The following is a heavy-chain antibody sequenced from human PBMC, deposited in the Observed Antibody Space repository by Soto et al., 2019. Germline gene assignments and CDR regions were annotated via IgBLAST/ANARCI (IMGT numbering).Heavy chain of an antibody. Sequence: RGESLKISCKGSGYSFTSYWIGWVRQMPGKGLEWMGIIYPGDSDTRYSPSFQGQVTISADKSISTAYLQWSSLKASDTAMYYCARLTNVYYYGMDVWGQGTTVTVSS. CDR2: IYPGDSDT. J-gene: IGHJ6*02. CDR1: GYSFTSYW. V-gene: IGHV5-51*01. D-gene: IGHD2-8*01. CDR3: ARLTNVYYYGMDV.